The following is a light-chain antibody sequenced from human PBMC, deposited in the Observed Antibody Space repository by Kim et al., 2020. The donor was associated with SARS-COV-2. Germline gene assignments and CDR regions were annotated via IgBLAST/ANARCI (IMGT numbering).Light chain of an antibody. V-gene: IGLV4-69*01. CDR2: LNSDGSH. CDR3: QTWGTGIWV. CDR1: SGHIGYA. J-gene: IGLJ3*02. Sequence: AAVRLTCTLSSGHIGYAIAWHQQQPEKGPRYLMKLNSDGSHNKGDGIPDRCSGSSSGAERYLTISSLQSEDEADYYCQTWGTGIWVFGGGTKLTVL.